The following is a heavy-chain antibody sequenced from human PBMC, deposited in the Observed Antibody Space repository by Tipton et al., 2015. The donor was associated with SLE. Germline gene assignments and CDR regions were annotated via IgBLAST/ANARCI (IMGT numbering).Heavy chain of an antibody. Sequence: TLSLTCTVSGGSISSYYWSWIRQPPGKGLEWIGYIYYSGSTNYNPSLKSRVTISVDTSKNQFSLKLSSVTAADTAVYYCASGRVYSSSLDFDYWGQGTLVTVSS. D-gene: IGHD6-6*01. CDR3: ASGRVYSSSLDFDY. CDR2: IYYSGST. CDR1: GGSISSYY. V-gene: IGHV4-59*01. J-gene: IGHJ4*02.